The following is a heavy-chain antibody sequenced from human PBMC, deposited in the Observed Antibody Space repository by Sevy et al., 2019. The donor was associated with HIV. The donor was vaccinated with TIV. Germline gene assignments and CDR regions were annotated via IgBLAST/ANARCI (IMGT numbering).Heavy chain of an antibody. D-gene: IGHD5-18*01. CDR1: GLTFSDYY. J-gene: IGHJ4*02. CDR3: VGRRYSYTYSWSYHFDY. V-gene: IGHV3-11*01. CDR2: ISSSCTTL. Sequence: GGSLRLSCAASGLTFSDYYMSWIRQAPGKGLEWLSYISSSCTTLYSSDSVKGRIAISRGNAKKSLYLQMNSLRAEATAEYFCVGRRYSYTYSWSYHFDYWGQGALVTVSS.